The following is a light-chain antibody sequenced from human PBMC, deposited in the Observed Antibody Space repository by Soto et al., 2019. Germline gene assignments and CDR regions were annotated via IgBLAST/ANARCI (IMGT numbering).Light chain of an antibody. Sequence: AIQMTQSPSSLSASVGDRVTITCRASQGIRNDLGWYQQKPGKAPKLLIYVASSLQSGVPSRFSGSESGTDFTITISSLQPEDFATYYSIQDYNYPRTFGQGTKVEIK. CDR3: IQDYNYPRT. CDR1: QGIRND. J-gene: IGKJ1*01. CDR2: VAS. V-gene: IGKV1-6*01.